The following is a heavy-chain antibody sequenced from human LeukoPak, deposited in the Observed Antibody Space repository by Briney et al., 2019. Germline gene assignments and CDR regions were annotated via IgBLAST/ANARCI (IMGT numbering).Heavy chain of an antibody. CDR1: GFTFSDYY. J-gene: IGHJ6*03. Sequence: GGSLRLSCAASGFTFSDYYMSWIRQAPGKGLEWVSYISSSGSTIYYADSVKGRFTISRDNAKNSLYLQMNSLRAEDTAFYYCAREGSVWNDGYYMDVWGKGTTVTVSS. V-gene: IGHV3-11*01. D-gene: IGHD1-1*01. CDR2: ISSSGSTI. CDR3: AREGSVWNDGYYMDV.